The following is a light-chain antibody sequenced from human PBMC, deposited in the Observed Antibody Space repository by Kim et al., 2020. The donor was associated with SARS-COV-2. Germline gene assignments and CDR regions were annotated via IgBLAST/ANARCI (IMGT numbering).Light chain of an antibody. J-gene: IGLJ3*02. CDR3: QSYDSSLSGSV. CDR1: SSNIGAGYD. Sequence: RVTISCTGSSSNIGAGYDVHWYQQLPGTAPKLLIYGNSNRPSGVPDRFSCSKSGTSASLAITGLQAEDEADYYCQSYDSSLSGSVFGGGTQLTVL. V-gene: IGLV1-40*01. CDR2: GNS.